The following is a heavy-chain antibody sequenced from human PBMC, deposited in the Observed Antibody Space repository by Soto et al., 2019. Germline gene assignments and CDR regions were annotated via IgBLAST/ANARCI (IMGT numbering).Heavy chain of an antibody. V-gene: IGHV1-69*13. Sequence: SVKVSCKAPGGTFSTYAISWVRQAPGQGLEWMGGIIPMFGTANYAQGFQDRVTITADESTNTVYMELSSLRSEDTAVSFCASGVQLCLRRINNGYSGWGQGTLVTVSS. J-gene: IGHJ4*02. CDR3: ASGVQLCLRRINNGYSG. CDR1: GGTFSTYA. CDR2: IIPMFGTA. D-gene: IGHD5-12*01.